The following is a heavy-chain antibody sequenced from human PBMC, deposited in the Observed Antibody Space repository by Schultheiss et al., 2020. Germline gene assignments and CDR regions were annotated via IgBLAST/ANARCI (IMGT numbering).Heavy chain of an antibody. CDR1: GGSFSGYY. Sequence: ETLALTCAVYGGSFSGYYWSWIRQPPGKGLEWVSAISGSGGSTYYADSVKGRFTISRDNSKNTLYLQMNSLRAEDTAVYYCARRYSGYEIDYWGQGTLVTVSS. D-gene: IGHD5-12*01. J-gene: IGHJ4*02. V-gene: IGHV3-23*01. CDR2: ISGSGGST. CDR3: ARRYSGYEIDY.